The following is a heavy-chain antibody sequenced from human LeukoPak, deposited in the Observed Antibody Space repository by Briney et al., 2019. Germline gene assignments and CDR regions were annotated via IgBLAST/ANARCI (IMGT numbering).Heavy chain of an antibody. D-gene: IGHD3/OR15-3a*01. J-gene: IGHJ4*02. CDR2: INPSGGST. V-gene: IGHV1-46*01. Sequence: ASVKVSCKASGYTFTSYYMHWVRQAPGQGLERMGIINPSGGSTSYAQKFQGRVTMTRDTSTSTVYMELSSLRSEDTAVYYCARDSGLDLFDYWGQGTLVTVSS. CDR3: ARDSGLDLFDY. CDR1: GYTFTSYY.